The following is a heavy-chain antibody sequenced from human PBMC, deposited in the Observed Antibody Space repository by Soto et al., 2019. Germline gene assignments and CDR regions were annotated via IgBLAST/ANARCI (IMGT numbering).Heavy chain of an antibody. J-gene: IGHJ4*02. Sequence: SGPTLVNPTETLTLTCTVSGFSLSNARMGVSWIRQPPGKALEWLAHIFSNDEKSYSTSLKSRLTISKDTSKSQVVLTMTNMDPVDTATYYCARILGSNWTKLEIDSWGQGTLVTVSS. CDR3: ARILGSNWTKLEIDS. V-gene: IGHV2-26*01. CDR1: GFSLSNARMG. CDR2: IFSNDEK. D-gene: IGHD6-13*01.